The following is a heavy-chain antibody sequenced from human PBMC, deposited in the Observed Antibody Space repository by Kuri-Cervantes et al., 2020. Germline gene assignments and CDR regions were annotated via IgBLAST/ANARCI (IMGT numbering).Heavy chain of an antibody. Sequence: SQTLSLTCAVYGGSFSGYYWSWIRQPPGKGLEWIGEINHRGSTNYNPSLKSRVTISVDTSKNQFSLKLSSVTAADTAVYYCARPGRNYYDSSGYYYGAFDIWGQGTMVTVSS. CDR1: GGSFSGYY. CDR2: INHRGST. V-gene: IGHV4-34*01. D-gene: IGHD3-22*01. CDR3: ARPGRNYYDSSGYYYGAFDI. J-gene: IGHJ3*02.